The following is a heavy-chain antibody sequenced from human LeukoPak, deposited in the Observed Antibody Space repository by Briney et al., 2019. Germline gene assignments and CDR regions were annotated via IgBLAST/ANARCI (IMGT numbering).Heavy chain of an antibody. CDR3: ARGGGYCSSTSCYGRDFDY. D-gene: IGHD2-2*03. J-gene: IGHJ4*02. Sequence: PGGSLRLSCAASGFTFSSYEMNWVRQAPGKGLEWVSYISSSGSTIYYADSVKGRFTISRDNAKNSLYLQMNSQRAEDTSVYYCARGGGYCSSTSCYGRDFDYWGQGTLVTVSS. CDR1: GFTFSSYE. CDR2: ISSSGSTI. V-gene: IGHV3-48*03.